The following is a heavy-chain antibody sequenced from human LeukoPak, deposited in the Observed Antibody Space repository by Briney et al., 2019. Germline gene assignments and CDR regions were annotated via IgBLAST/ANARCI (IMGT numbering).Heavy chain of an antibody. Sequence: GGSLRLSCAVSGFTFSRYWMSWVCQAPGKGLEWVANIKQDGTEIYYVDSGRGRFTIPRDNAKNSLYLQMNSLRAEDTAGHYCARDSGTWSWSGGYFDYWGQGTLVTVSS. CDR1: GFTFSRYW. CDR2: IKQDGTEI. D-gene: IGHD3-10*01. CDR3: ARDSGTWSWSGGYFDY. J-gene: IGHJ4*02. V-gene: IGHV3-7*01.